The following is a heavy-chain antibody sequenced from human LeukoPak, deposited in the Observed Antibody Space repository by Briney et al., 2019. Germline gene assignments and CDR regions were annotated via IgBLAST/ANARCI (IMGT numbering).Heavy chain of an antibody. D-gene: IGHD4-23*01. V-gene: IGHV3-30-3*01. CDR1: GFTFSSYA. CDR2: ISYDGSNK. Sequence: PGRSLRLSCAASGFTFSSYAMHWVRQAPGKGLEWVAVISYDGSNKYYADSVKGRFTISRGNSKNTLYLQMNSLRAEDTAVYYCARSTVASQFFYYYGMDVWGQGTTVTDSS. CDR3: ARSTVASQFFYYYGMDV. J-gene: IGHJ6*02.